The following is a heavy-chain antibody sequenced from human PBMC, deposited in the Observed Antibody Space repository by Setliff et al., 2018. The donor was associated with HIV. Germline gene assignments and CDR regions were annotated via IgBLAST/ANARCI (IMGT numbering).Heavy chain of an antibody. V-gene: IGHV3-74*01. CDR1: GYNFGIYW. J-gene: IGHJ5*02. Sequence: GGSLRLSCAASGYNFGIYWMHWVRQVPGKGLVWVSHINSDGSGTKYPDSVKGRFTMSRDNAKNTLYLQMNSLKIEDTAVYYCTTDPDYDDPWGQGTLVTVSS. D-gene: IGHD4-17*01. CDR3: TTDPDYDDP. CDR2: INSDGSGT.